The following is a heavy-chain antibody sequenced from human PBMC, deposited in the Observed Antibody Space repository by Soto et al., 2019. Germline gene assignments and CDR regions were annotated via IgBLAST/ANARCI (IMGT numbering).Heavy chain of an antibody. CDR2: ISYDGSTE. J-gene: IGHJ4*01. CDR1: GFIFRNYG. CDR3: ARQLYSTFNLAY. D-gene: IGHD6-13*01. Sequence: QVQLVEAGGYVVQPGRSLRLSCAASGFIFRNYGMHWVRQAPGKGLEWVAVISYDGSTEHYADSVKGRFTIARDNSNNTLHLQMNSLRVEDTAVYYCARQLYSTFNLAYWGHGTLVAVSS. V-gene: IGHV3-30*03.